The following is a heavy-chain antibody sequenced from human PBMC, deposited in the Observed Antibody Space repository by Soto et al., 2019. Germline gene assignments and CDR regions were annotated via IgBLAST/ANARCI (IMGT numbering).Heavy chain of an antibody. CDR1: GFTFSSYW. D-gene: IGHD1-1*01. CDR2: IKPNGSAK. V-gene: IGHV3-7*01. CDR3: ARWAYKWNDVGYYFYY. Sequence: PGGSLTLSCAASGFTFSSYWMSWVRQAPGKGLEWVANIKPNGSAKYYVDSVKGRFTISRDNAKNSLYLQMNSLRAEDTAVYYCARWAYKWNDVGYYFYYWGQGTLVTVSS. J-gene: IGHJ4*02.